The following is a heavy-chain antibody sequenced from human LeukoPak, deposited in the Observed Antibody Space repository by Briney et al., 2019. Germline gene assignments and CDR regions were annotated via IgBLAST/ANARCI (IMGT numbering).Heavy chain of an antibody. V-gene: IGHV3-74*01. CDR1: GLTFSDYW. CDR3: ARETEEQLGPDAFDI. Sequence: GGSLRLSCAASGLTFSDYWMHWVRQAPGKGLVWVSGISADGRETVYADSVRGRFTISRDNSKNTMYLQMNSLRAEDTAVYYCARETEEQLGPDAFDIWGQGTMVTVSS. CDR2: ISADGRET. D-gene: IGHD6-13*01. J-gene: IGHJ3*02.